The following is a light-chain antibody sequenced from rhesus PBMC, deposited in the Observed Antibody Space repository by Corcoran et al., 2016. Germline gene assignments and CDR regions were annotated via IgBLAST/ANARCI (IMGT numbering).Light chain of an antibody. CDR3: QKYNDWPLT. Sequence: ETVMMQSPATLSWSPGERATHSCRASQSVGSTLAWYQQKPGQAPRLLIYYASTRATGITDRLSGRGLGTDFTLTISSLDTEDVGVYYCQKYNDWPLTFGGGTKVEIK. V-gene: IGKV3-35*02. CDR2: YAS. J-gene: IGKJ4*01. CDR1: QSVGST.